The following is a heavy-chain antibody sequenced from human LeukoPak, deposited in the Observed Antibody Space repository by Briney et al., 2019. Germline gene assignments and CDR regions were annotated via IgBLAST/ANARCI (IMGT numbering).Heavy chain of an antibody. CDR2: ISNSGNTK. CDR3: ARSPAGANYYLDA. CDR1: GFTFSNYE. Sequence: GGSLRLSCAASGFTFSNYEMSWIRQAPGKGLEWISYISNSGNTKYYADSVKGRFTISRDNAKNSLSLQMNSLRAEDTAVYYCARSPAGANYYLDAWGKGTTVTISS. D-gene: IGHD1-14*01. J-gene: IGHJ6*03. V-gene: IGHV3-48*03.